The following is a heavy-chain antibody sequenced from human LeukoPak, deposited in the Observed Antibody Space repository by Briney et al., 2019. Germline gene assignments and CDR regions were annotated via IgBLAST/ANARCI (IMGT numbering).Heavy chain of an antibody. CDR1: GGTFSSSA. D-gene: IGHD1-26*01. CDR3: ARDKVGATGYMDV. CDR2: IIPIFGTA. V-gene: IGHV1-69*13. J-gene: IGHJ6*03. Sequence: ASVKVSCKASGGTFSSSAISWVRQAPGQGLEWMGGIIPIFGTANYAQKFQGRVTITADESTSTAYMELSSLRSEDTAVYYCARDKVGATGYMDVWGKGTTVTISS.